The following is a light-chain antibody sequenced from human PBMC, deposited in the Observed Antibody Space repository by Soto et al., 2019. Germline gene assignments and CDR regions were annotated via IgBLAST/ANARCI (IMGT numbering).Light chain of an antibody. CDR2: EGS. J-gene: IGLJ1*01. Sequence: QSALTQPASVSGSPGQSITISCTGTSSDVGNYNLVSWYQQHPGKAPKLMIYEGSKRPSGVSNRFSGSKSGNTASLTISILQAEDEADYYCCSYAGSSTYVFGTGNKVTVL. CDR3: CSYAGSSTYV. V-gene: IGLV2-23*01. CDR1: SSDVGNYNL.